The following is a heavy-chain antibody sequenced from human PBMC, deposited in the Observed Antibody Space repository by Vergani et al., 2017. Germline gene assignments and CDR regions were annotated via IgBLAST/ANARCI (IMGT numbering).Heavy chain of an antibody. Sequence: QVQLVQSGAEVKKPGSSVKVSCKASGGTFSSYAISWVRQAPGQGLEWMGGIIPIFGTANYAQKFQGRVTITADKSTSTAYMELSSLRSEDTAVYYCARVSGKVQWLERNYGMDVWGQGTTVTVSS. CDR1: GGTFSSYA. CDR2: IIPIFGTA. J-gene: IGHJ6*02. CDR3: ARVSGKVQWLERNYGMDV. V-gene: IGHV1-69*06. D-gene: IGHD6-19*01.